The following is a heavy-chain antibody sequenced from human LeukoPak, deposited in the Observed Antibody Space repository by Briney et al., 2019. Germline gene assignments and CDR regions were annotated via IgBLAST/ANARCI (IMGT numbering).Heavy chain of an antibody. Sequence: SETLSLTCTVSGGSISSYYWSWLRQPPGKGLEWIGYIYYSGSTNYNPSLKSRVTISVDTSKNQFSLKLSSVTAADTAVYYCARDGRVGYYDSMDAFDIWGQGTMVTVSS. CDR2: IYYSGST. J-gene: IGHJ3*02. V-gene: IGHV4-59*01. D-gene: IGHD3-22*01. CDR1: GGSISSYY. CDR3: ARDGRVGYYDSMDAFDI.